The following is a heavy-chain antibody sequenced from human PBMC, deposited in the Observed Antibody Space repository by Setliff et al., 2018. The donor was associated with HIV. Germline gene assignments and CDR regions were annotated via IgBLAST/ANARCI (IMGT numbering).Heavy chain of an antibody. CDR2: IYYSGST. D-gene: IGHD2-21*02. V-gene: IGHV4-39*01. J-gene: IGHJ4*02. CDR3: ARLSGDYYYFDY. Sequence: PSETLSLTCTVSGSSTSSSSYYWGWIRQPPGKGLEWIGSIYYSGSTYYNPSLKSRVTISVDMSKNQFSLKLRSVTAADTAVYYCARLSGDYYYFDYWGQGTLVTVSS. CDR1: GSSTSSSSYY.